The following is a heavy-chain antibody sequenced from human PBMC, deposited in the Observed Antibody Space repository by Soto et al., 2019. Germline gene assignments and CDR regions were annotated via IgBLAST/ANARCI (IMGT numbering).Heavy chain of an antibody. CDR2: IIPILGIA. D-gene: IGHD4-4*01. J-gene: IGHJ4*02. CDR3: ARVQGRSRDDYNQYDY. CDR1: GGTFSSYT. Sequence: QVQLVQSGAEVKKPGSSVKVSCKASGGTFSSYTISWVRQAPGQGLEWMGRIIPILGIANYARKFQGRVTITADKSTCTAYVELSSLRSENTAVYYCARVQGRSRDDYNQYDYWGQGTLVAVSS. V-gene: IGHV1-69*02.